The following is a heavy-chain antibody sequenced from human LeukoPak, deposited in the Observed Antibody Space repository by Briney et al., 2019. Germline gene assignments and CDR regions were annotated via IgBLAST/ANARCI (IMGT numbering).Heavy chain of an antibody. J-gene: IGHJ4*02. Sequence: PGASLRLSCAASGFTFSSYAMSWVRQAPGKGLEWVSAISGSGGSTYYADSVKGRFTISRDNSKNTLYLQMNSLRAEDTAVYYCAKVCDSSGYYSYRTYYYFDYWGQGTLVTVSS. D-gene: IGHD3-22*01. CDR3: AKVCDSSGYYSYRTYYYFDY. CDR1: GFTFSSYA. CDR2: ISGSGGST. V-gene: IGHV3-23*01.